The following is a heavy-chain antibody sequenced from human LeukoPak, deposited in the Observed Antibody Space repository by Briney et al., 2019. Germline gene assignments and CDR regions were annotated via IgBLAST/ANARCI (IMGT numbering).Heavy chain of an antibody. J-gene: IGHJ1*01. CDR3: ARGGGTSGHYYFEYFQH. Sequence: SETLSLTCTVSGYSISSGYYWGWIRQPPGKGLEWIGNIYHSGSTYYNPSLKSRVTISVDTSKNQFSVKLSSVTAADTAVYYCARGGGTSGHYYFEYFQHWGQGTLVTVSS. V-gene: IGHV4-38-2*02. D-gene: IGHD3-22*01. CDR2: IYHSGST. CDR1: GYSISSGYY.